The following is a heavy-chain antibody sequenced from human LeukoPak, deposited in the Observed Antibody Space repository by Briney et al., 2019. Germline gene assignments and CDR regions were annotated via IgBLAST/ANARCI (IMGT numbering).Heavy chain of an antibody. D-gene: IGHD2-2*01. CDR3: ARGPGIYCSSTSCVQ. CDR1: GFTFSSYG. V-gene: IGHV3-30*03. Sequence: GGSLRLSCAASGFTFSSYGMHWVRQAPGKGLEWVAVISYDGSNKYYADSVKGRFTISRDNAKNSLYLQMNSLRAEDTAVYYCARGPGIYCSSTSCVQWGQGTLVTVSS. J-gene: IGHJ4*02. CDR2: ISYDGSNK.